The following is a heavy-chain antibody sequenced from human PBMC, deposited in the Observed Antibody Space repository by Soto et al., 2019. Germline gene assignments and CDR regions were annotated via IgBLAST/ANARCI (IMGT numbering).Heavy chain of an antibody. V-gene: IGHV4-59*01. CDR3: ARDLWGYCGTDCYPLDV. CDR2: MYNTGST. CDR1: GGSISGYY. J-gene: IGHJ6*01. Sequence: PSETLSLTCTVSGGSISGYYWSWIRQPPGKGLEWIGYMYNTGSTVYNPSFKSRVTISVDTSKNQFSLKLNSVTAADTAVYYCARDLWGYCGTDCYPLDVWGQGTTVTGXS. D-gene: IGHD2-21*02.